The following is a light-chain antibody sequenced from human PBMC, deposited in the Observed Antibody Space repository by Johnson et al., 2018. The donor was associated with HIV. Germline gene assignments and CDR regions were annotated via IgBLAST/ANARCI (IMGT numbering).Light chain of an antibody. V-gene: IGLV3-1*01. CDR2: QDS. CDR3: GTWDTSLSAGYV. CDR1: KLVDKY. J-gene: IGLJ1*01. Sequence: VLTQPPSVSVSPGQTASITCSGDKLVDKYACWYQQKPGQSPVLVIYQDSKRPSGIPDRFSGSKSGTSATLGITGLQTGDEADYYCGTWDTSLSAGYVFGTGTKVTVL.